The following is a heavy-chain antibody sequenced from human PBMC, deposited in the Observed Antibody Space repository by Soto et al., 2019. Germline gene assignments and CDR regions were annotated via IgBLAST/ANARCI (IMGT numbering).Heavy chain of an antibody. CDR3: ARCIAARLPASYYYYYGMDV. V-gene: IGHV5-51*01. J-gene: IGHJ6*02. Sequence: GEFLKNCCKGSGYNFTSYWIGWVRQMPGKGLEWMGIIYPGDSDARYSPSFQGQVTISADKSISTAYLQWSSLKASDTAMYYCARCIAARLPASYYYYYGMDVWGQGTTVTVSS. CDR1: GYNFTSYW. CDR2: IYPGDSDA. D-gene: IGHD6-6*01.